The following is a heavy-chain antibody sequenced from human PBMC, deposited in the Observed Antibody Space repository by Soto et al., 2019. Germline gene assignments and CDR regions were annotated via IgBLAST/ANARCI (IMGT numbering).Heavy chain of an antibody. J-gene: IGHJ6*02. Sequence: QVQLVQSGAEVKKPGASVKVSCKASGYTFTSYYMHWVRQAPGQGLEWMGIINPSGGSTSYAQKFQGRVTMTRDTSTSTVYMELSSLRSEDTAVYYCARGGVGCISTSCYGMDVWGQGTTVTVSS. CDR1: GYTFTSYY. D-gene: IGHD2-2*01. CDR2: INPSGGST. V-gene: IGHV1-46*01. CDR3: ARGGVGCISTSCYGMDV.